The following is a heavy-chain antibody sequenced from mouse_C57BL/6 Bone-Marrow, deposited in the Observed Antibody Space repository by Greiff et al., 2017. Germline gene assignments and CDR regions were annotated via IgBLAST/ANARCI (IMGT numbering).Heavy chain of an antibody. D-gene: IGHD1-1*01. CDR1: GFTFSSYT. Sequence: EVKLMESGGGLVKPGGSLKLSCAASGFTFSSYTMSWVRQTPEERLEWVATISGGGGNTYYTDSVKGRFTISRDNAKNTLYLQMSGLRSEGTALYYCARHGDYYGSSLFAFWVQGTLVTVSA. V-gene: IGHV5-9*01. CDR2: ISGGGGNT. CDR3: ARHGDYYGSSLFAF. J-gene: IGHJ3*01.